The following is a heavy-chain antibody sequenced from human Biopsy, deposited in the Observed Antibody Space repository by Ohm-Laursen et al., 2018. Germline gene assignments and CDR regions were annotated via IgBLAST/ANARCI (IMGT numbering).Heavy chain of an antibody. CDR3: ARDAEEFDSSGPRFDY. Sequence: RSLRLSCTASGFSFSSYGMHWVRQAPGKGPEWVAVIWSDGNNKYYADSVKGRFTISRDTSRNTLYMQMNSLRVEDTALYYCARDAEEFDSSGPRFDYWGQGTLVTVSS. V-gene: IGHV3-33*01. D-gene: IGHD3-22*01. J-gene: IGHJ4*02. CDR2: IWSDGNNK. CDR1: GFSFSSYG.